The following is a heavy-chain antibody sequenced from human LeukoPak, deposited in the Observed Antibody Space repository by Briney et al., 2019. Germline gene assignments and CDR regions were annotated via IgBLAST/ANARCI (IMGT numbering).Heavy chain of an antibody. J-gene: IGHJ4*02. CDR3: ATDTWGYYDSSNYYRQADY. D-gene: IGHD3-22*01. Sequence: GASVKVSCKASGYTFTGYYMHWVRQAPGQGLEWMGWINPNSGGTNYAQKFQGRVTMTRDTSISTAYMELSRLRSDDTAVYYCATDTWGYYDSSNYYRQADYWGQGTLVTVSS. V-gene: IGHV1-2*02. CDR2: INPNSGGT. CDR1: GYTFTGYY.